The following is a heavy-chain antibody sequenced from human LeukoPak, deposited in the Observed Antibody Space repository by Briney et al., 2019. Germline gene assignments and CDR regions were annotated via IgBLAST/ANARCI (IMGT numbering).Heavy chain of an antibody. Sequence: SETLSLTCDVSGASISDSPYYWGWIRQSPGKGLEWIGSVLYSGATHYNPSLKNRVSVSVDTSKNQFSLDLRSVTAADTALYYCARHDFGVYDFSAFDIWGQGTLIRVSS. J-gene: IGHJ3*02. CDR1: GASISDSPYY. D-gene: IGHD5/OR15-5a*01. CDR2: VLYSGAT. CDR3: ARHDFGVYDFSAFDI. V-gene: IGHV4-39*01.